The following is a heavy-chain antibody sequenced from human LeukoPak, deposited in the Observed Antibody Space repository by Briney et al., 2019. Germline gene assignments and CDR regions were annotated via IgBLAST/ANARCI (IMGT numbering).Heavy chain of an antibody. V-gene: IGHV6-1*01. Sequence: SQTLSLTCAISGDSVSSNSAAWNWIRQSPSRGLEWLGRTYYGSKWYNDYAVSVKSRITINPDTSKNQFSLQLNSVTPEDTAVHYCARDSPYYDFWSGYSGPNNWLDPWGQGTLVTVSS. CDR2: TYYGSKWYN. J-gene: IGHJ5*02. CDR1: GDSVSSNSAA. CDR3: ARDSPYYDFWSGYSGPNNWLDP. D-gene: IGHD3-3*01.